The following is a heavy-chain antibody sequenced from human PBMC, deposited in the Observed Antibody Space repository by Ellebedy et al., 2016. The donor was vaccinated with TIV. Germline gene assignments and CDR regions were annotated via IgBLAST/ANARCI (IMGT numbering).Heavy chain of an antibody. CDR2: IAIDSTT. V-gene: IGHV3-66*01. D-gene: IGHD3-10*01. CDR1: ELTATSNF. CDR3: ARETYNDVDLKLWGIFDI. Sequence: GESLKISCAASELTATSNFMSWVRQAPGKGLAWVSTIAIDSTTYYADSVKGRFTISRDNSKNTLDIQMSSLRAEDTAVYYCARETYNDVDLKLWGIFDIWGQGTMVTVSS. J-gene: IGHJ3*02.